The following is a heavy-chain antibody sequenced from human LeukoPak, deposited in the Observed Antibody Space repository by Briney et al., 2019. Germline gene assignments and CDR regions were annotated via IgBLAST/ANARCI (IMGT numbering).Heavy chain of an antibody. V-gene: IGHV3-20*04. D-gene: IGHD5-12*01. Sequence: PGGSLRLSCAASGFIFDDYGMSWVRQAPGKGLEWASGINWNGGRTTYADSVRGRLTISRDNAKNSLYLQMNSLRGEDTALYYCARGLSGYDSRYYHYMDVWGKGTTVTVSS. CDR3: ARGLSGYDSRYYHYMDV. CDR2: INWNGGRT. J-gene: IGHJ6*03. CDR1: GFIFDDYG.